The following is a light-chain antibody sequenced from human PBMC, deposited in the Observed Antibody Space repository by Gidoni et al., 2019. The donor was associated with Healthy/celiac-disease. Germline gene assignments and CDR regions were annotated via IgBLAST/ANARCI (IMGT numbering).Light chain of an antibody. CDR3: QQYNSYPLT. V-gene: IGKV1-16*02. CDR1: QCISNY. CDR2: AAS. Sequence: DIQMTQSPSSLSASVGDRVTITCRASQCISNYLASLQQKPEKAPKLLNYAASSLQSGVPSKFSGRGSGADFTITSRRLHAEDVATYYCQQYNSYPLTFXGXTKVEIK. J-gene: IGKJ4*01.